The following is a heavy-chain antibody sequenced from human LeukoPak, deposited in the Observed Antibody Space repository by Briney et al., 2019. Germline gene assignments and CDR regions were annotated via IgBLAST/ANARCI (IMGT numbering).Heavy chain of an antibody. CDR3: AKAKYSSSSELLDY. J-gene: IGHJ4*02. CDR2: ISGSGGST. D-gene: IGHD6-6*01. V-gene: IGHV3-23*01. Sequence: GGSLRLSCAASGFSFSSYAMSWVRQAPGEGLEWVSTISGSGGSTHYADSVKGRFTISRDISKNTLFLQMNSLRADDTAVYYCAKAKYSSSSELLDYWGQGTLVTVSS. CDR1: GFSFSSYA.